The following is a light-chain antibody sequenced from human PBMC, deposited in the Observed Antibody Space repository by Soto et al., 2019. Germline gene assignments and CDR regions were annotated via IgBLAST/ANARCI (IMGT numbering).Light chain of an antibody. CDR3: SSYAASNNLWV. V-gene: IGLV2-8*01. CDR1: SSDVGGYNY. Sequence: QSALTQPPSASGSPGQSVTISCTGTSSDVGGYNYVSWYQHHPGKAPKLMIYEVSKRPSGVPDRFSGSKSGNTASLTVSGRQAEDEADYYCSSYAASNNLWVFGGGTKVTVL. CDR2: EVS. J-gene: IGLJ3*02.